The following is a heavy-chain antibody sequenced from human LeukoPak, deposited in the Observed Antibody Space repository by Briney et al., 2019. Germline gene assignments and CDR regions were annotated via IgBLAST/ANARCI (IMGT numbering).Heavy chain of an antibody. CDR1: GFTFSCYE. CDR3: AGTLGFPNAFDI. V-gene: IGHV3-48*03. J-gene: IGHJ3*02. Sequence: PGGFLRLSCVASGFTFSCYEMNWVRQAPGRGLEWVSYISSSGSTIYYADSVKGRFTISRDNAKNSLYLQMNSLRAEDTAVYYCAGTLGFPNAFDIWGQGTMVTVSS. CDR2: ISSSGSTI.